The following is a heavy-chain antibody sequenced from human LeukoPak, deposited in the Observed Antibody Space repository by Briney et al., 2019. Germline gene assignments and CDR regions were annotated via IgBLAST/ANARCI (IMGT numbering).Heavy chain of an antibody. CDR1: GGSFSGYY. CDR2: INHSGST. V-gene: IGHV4-34*01. D-gene: IGHD3-16*01. Sequence: SETLSLTCAVYGGSFSGYYWSWIRQPPGKGLEWIGEINHSGSTNYNPSLKSRVTISMHTSKNQFSLRLNSVTAADTAVYYCARHYEGAGYYYYYGMDVWGQGTTVTVSS. CDR3: ARHYEGAGYYYYYGMDV. J-gene: IGHJ6*02.